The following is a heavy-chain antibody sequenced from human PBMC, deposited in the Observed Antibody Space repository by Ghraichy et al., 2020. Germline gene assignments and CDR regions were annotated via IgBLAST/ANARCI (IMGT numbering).Heavy chain of an antibody. Sequence: GGSLRLSCAASGFTFSDYYMTWIRQAPGKGLEWVSYVSDSSSYTTYADSVKGRFTISRDNAKNSLYLQMNSLRAQDTDVYYCARVVQYFYDSSCYYFDSWGQGTLVTVSS. J-gene: IGHJ4*02. D-gene: IGHD3-22*01. CDR2: VSDSSSYT. CDR3: ARVVQYFYDSSCYYFDS. CDR1: GFTFSDYY. V-gene: IGHV3-11*06.